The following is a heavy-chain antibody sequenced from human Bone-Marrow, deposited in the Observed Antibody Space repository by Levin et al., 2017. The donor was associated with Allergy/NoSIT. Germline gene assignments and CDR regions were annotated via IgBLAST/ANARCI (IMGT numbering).Heavy chain of an antibody. J-gene: IGHJ4*02. CDR2: IDWDDDK. Sequence: QTLSLPCTFSGFSLRTSGMCVSWIRQPPGKALEWLALIDWDDDKYYSTSLKTRLTISKDTSKNQVVLTMTNMDPVDTATYYCARNRPSSWYYFDYWGQGTLVTVSS. CDR1: GFSLRTSGMC. V-gene: IGHV2-70*01. D-gene: IGHD6-13*01. CDR3: ARNRPSSWYYFDY.